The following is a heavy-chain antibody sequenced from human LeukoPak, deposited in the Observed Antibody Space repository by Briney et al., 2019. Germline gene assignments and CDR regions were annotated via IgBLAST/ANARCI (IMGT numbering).Heavy chain of an antibody. J-gene: IGHJ4*02. CDR1: GYTFTGYY. V-gene: IGHV1-2*02. CDR2: INPNSGDT. D-gene: IGHD5-12*01. Sequence: ASVKVSCMASGYTFTGYYMHCVRQAPGRGLEWMGWINPNSGDTNSAQNFQGRVTMTRDTSINTAYMELTRLRSDDTAVYYCARGAGGYSGYNLFDYWGQGTLVTVSS. CDR3: ARGAGGYSGYNLFDY.